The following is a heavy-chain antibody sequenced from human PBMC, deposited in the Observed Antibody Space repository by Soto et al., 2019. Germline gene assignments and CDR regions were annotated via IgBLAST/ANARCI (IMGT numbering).Heavy chain of an antibody. J-gene: IGHJ6*02. CDR2: ISYDGSNK. CDR3: AKDSYYYGSGSYYYYYYYGMDV. Sequence: QVQLVESGGGVVQPGRSLRLSCAASGFTFSSYGMHWVRQAPGKGLEWVAVISYDGSNKYYADSEKGRFTISRDNSKNTQYLQMKSLRAEDTAVYYCAKDSYYYGSGSYYYYYYYGMDVWGQGTTVTVSS. V-gene: IGHV3-30*18. D-gene: IGHD3-10*01. CDR1: GFTFSSYG.